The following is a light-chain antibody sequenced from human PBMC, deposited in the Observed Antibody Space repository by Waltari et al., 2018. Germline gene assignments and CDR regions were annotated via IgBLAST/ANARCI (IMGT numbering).Light chain of an antibody. CDR1: QSISSY. CDR2: AAS. Sequence: DIQMTQSPSSLSASVGDRVTITCRASQSISSYLNWYQQQPGKAPKLLIYAASSLQSGVPSRFSGSGAGTDFTLTINSLQPEDFATYYCQQSSSTPPFTFGPGTKVDIK. CDR3: QQSSSTPPFT. V-gene: IGKV1-39*01. J-gene: IGKJ3*01.